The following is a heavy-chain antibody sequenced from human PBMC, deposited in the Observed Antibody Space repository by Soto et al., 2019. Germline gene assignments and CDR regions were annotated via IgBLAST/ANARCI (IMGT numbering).Heavy chain of an antibody. Sequence: EVQLLESGGGLVQPGGSLRLSCAASGFTFSSYAMSWFRQAPGKGLEWVSAISGSGGSTYYADSVKGRFTISRDTSKNTLYLQMNSLRAEDTAVYYCAKIPHSSSWYLDAFDIWGQGPMVTVSS. CDR3: AKIPHSSSWYLDAFDI. D-gene: IGHD6-13*01. CDR2: ISGSGGST. J-gene: IGHJ3*02. CDR1: GFTFSSYA. V-gene: IGHV3-23*01.